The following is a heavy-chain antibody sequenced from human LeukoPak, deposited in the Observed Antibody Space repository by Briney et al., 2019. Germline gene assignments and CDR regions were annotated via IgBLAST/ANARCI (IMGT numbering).Heavy chain of an antibody. CDR2: IHTSGST. J-gene: IGHJ4*02. CDR1: GGSISSYY. Sequence: SDTLSLTCTVSGGSISSYYWSWVRQPAGKGLELIGRIHTSGSTDYNPSLESRVTMSVDTSKNQFCLKLSSVTAADTAVYYCAREGSMTARPFVSIDYWGQGTLVTVSS. V-gene: IGHV4-4*07. D-gene: IGHD6-6*01. CDR3: AREGSMTARPFVSIDY.